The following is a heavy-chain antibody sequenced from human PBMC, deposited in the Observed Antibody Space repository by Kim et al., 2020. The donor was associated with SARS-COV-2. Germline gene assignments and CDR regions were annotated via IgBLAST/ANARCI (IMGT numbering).Heavy chain of an antibody. Sequence: GGSLRLSCAASGFTFSGYVMSWVRQAPGKGLEWVSVISGGGVDTYYADSVKGRFTISRDNSKNTLYLQMNSLRAEDTAVYYCAKRPLRGAFHYWGQGTLVTVSS. V-gene: IGHV3-23*01. CDR3: AKRPLRGAFHY. D-gene: IGHD3-10*01. J-gene: IGHJ4*02. CDR2: ISGGGVDT. CDR1: GFTFSGYV.